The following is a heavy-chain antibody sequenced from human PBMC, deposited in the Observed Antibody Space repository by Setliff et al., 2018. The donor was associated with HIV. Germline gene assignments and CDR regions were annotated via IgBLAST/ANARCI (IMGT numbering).Heavy chain of an antibody. Sequence: ASVKVSCKASGYTFTRYGINWVRQAPGQGLEWMGWISGYNDNTNFGEKFQGRVTMTTDTSTSTAHMELRSLRSDDTAVYYCARDVPTYCSSINCYDTMNQNWFDPWGQGTLVTVSS. J-gene: IGHJ5*02. CDR1: GYTFTRYG. CDR3: ARDVPTYCSSINCYDTMNQNWFDP. V-gene: IGHV1-18*01. D-gene: IGHD2-2*01. CDR2: ISGYNDNT.